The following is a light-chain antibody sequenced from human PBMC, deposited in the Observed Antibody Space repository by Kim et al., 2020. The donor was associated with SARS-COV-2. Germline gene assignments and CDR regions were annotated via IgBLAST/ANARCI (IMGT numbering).Light chain of an antibody. CDR3: QVWDSSSDLWV. V-gene: IGLV3-21*04. Sequence: PGKTARITWGGNNIGSKSVHWYQQKPGQAPVLVIYYDSDRPSGIPERFSGSNSGNTATLTISRVEAGDEADYYCQVWDSSSDLWVFGGGTQLTVL. CDR1: NIGSKS. J-gene: IGLJ3*02. CDR2: YDS.